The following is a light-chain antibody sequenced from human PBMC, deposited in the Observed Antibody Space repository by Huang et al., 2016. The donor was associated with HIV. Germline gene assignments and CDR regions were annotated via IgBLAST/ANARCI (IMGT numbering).Light chain of an antibody. J-gene: IGKJ2*01. CDR3: QQDDTFS. CDR2: GAS. CDR1: RNLTNIQ. V-gene: IGKV3-20*01. Sequence: EVVLKQSPGFLSLSSGERASLSCRASRNLTNIQLAWYQQKVGQPPRLLVFGASTRVSGVPGRCAGGVSGRDVTLSISGLEADDFAKYYCQQDDTFSFGQGTRLE.